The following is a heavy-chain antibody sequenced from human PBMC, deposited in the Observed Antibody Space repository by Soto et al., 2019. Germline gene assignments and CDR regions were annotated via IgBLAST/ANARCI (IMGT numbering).Heavy chain of an antibody. CDR3: ARIYCTTTTCDSWFDP. Sequence: PGESLKISCTGFGYTFTTFWISWVRQMPGKGLEWLGRVDPRDSYVTYNPSFEGHVTISADKSISTAYLQWGSLKASDTAMYFCARIYCTTTTCDSWFDPWGQGXLVTVSS. V-gene: IGHV5-10-1*01. CDR1: GYTFTTFW. CDR2: VDPRDSYV. D-gene: IGHD2-8*01. J-gene: IGHJ5*02.